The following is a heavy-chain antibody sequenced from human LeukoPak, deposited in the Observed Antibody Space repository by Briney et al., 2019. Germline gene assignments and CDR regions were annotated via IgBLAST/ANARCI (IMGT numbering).Heavy chain of an antibody. CDR2: ISAYNGNT. CDR1: GYTFTSYG. Sequence: SSVKVSCKASGYTFTSYGINWVRQAPGQGLEWMGWISAYNGNTNYAQKLQGRVTITTDTSTSTAHMERTSLRSDDAAEYYGARVERFPCYYNVDYWGQGTLVTVSS. D-gene: IGHD3-10*01. V-gene: IGHV1-18*04. CDR3: ARVERFPCYYNVDY. J-gene: IGHJ4*02.